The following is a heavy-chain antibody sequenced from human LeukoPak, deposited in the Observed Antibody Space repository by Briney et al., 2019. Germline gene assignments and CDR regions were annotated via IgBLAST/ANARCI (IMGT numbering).Heavy chain of an antibody. CDR1: GGSISSYY. V-gene: IGHV4-4*07. CDR3: ARDRGFAAGAYYYYGMDV. Sequence: SETLSLTRTVSGGSISSYYWSWIRQPAGKGLEWIGRIYTSGSTNYNPSLKSRVTMSVDTSKNQFSLKLSSVTAADTAVYYCARDRGFAAGAYYYYGMDVWGQGTTVTVSS. CDR2: IYTSGST. D-gene: IGHD2-15*01. J-gene: IGHJ6*02.